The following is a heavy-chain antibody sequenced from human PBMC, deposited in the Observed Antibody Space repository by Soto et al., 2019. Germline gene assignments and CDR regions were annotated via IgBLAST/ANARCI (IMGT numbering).Heavy chain of an antibody. D-gene: IGHD6-19*01. V-gene: IGHV3-9*01. CDR2: ISWNSGSI. CDR3: AKDYLTAGYSSGWYDY. CDR1: GFTFDVYG. Sequence: PGGSLRLSCAASGFTFDVYGMHWVRQAPGKGLEWVSGISWNSGSIGYADSVKGRFTISRDNAKNSPYLQMSSLKTEDTAFYYCAKDYLTAGYSSGWYDYWGRGTLVTVSS. J-gene: IGHJ4*02.